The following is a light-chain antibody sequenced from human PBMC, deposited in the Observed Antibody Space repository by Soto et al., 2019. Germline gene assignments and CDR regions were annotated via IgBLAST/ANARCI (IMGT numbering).Light chain of an antibody. CDR3: WQYGGSSPYT. J-gene: IGKJ2*01. Sequence: EIVLTQSPGTLSLSPGERATLSCRASQSVSSNHLAWYQQKPGQAPRLLIYGASSSASDIPDRFSGSGSGTDFTLTIISLEPEDFAVYYCWQYGGSSPYTFGQGTKLEIK. CDR2: GAS. V-gene: IGKV3-20*01. CDR1: QSVSSNH.